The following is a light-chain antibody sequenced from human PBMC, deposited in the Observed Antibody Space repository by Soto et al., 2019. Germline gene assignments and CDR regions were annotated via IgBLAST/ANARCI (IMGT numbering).Light chain of an antibody. CDR2: AAS. Sequence: DIQMTQSPSSLSASVGDRVTITCRASQDISNYLAWFQQKPGKVPKSLIYAASSLQSGVPAKFSGSGSETDFTLTISSLQPEDFATYYCQQYIRYTLTFGGGTKVEIK. CDR3: QQYIRYTLT. CDR1: QDISNY. J-gene: IGKJ4*01. V-gene: IGKV1-16*02.